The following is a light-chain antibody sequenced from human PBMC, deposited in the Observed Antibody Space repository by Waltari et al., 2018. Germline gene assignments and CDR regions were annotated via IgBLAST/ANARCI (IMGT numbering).Light chain of an antibody. J-gene: IGKJ1*01. CDR3: QHYVRLPAT. CDR1: QSVGKF. CDR2: GAS. Sequence: EIVLTQSPGTLSLSPGERATLSCWASQSVGKFLAWYQQKPGQAPRLLIYGASSRAACIPDRFSGSGSGTDFSLTINRLEPEDFAVYYCQHYVRLPATFGQGTKVEI. V-gene: IGKV3-20*01.